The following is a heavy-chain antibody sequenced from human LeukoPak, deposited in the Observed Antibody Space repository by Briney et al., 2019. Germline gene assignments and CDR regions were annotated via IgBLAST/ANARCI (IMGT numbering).Heavy chain of an antibody. D-gene: IGHD3-10*01. J-gene: IGHJ4*02. CDR3: ARRSPMVRAQHRFDY. CDR2: INHSGST. CDR1: GGSISSSSYY. V-gene: IGHV4-39*07. Sequence: PSETLSLTCTVSGGSISSSSYYWGWIRQPPGRGLEWIGEINHSGSTNYNPSLKSRVTISVDTSKNQFSLKLSSVTAADTAVYYCARRSPMVRAQHRFDYWGQGTLVTVSS.